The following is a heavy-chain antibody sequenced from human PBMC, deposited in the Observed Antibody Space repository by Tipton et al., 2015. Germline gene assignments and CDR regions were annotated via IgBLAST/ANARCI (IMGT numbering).Heavy chain of an antibody. D-gene: IGHD2-15*01. V-gene: IGHV3-23*01. Sequence: SLRLSCATSGFTFSSRAMTWVRQAPGKGLEWVSAISGSGDTTYYADSVKGRFTISRDNSKNTLYLQMTSLRAEDTAVYYCAKFTMDIGVVVAAPIGYWGQGTLVTVSS. CDR2: ISGSGDTT. J-gene: IGHJ4*02. CDR1: GFTFSSRA. CDR3: AKFTMDIGVVVAAPIGY.